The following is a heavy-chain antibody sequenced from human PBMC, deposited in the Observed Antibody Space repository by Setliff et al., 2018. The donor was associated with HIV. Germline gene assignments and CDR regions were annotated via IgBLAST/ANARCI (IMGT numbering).Heavy chain of an antibody. CDR2: VFASGTT. CDR1: DGSLSDYY. J-gene: IGHJ4*02. Sequence: PSETLSLTCTVSDGSLSDYYWSWIRQSAGRGPEWIGRVFASGTTNYNPSLKNRVSMSVDMTKNQFFLRLRSVRAADTALYFCARDCLYCGSSGWYGGFDSWGQGIMVTVSS. CDR3: ARDCLYCGSSGWYGGFDS. D-gene: IGHD6-19*01. V-gene: IGHV4-4*07.